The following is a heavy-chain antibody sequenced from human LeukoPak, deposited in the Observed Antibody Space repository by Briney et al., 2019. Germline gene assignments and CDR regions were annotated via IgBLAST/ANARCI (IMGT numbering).Heavy chain of an antibody. CDR2: IYTSGST. D-gene: IGHD2-15*01. Sequence: PSETLSLTCTVSGGSISSYYWSWIRQPAGKGLEWIGRIYTSGSTNYNPSLKSRVTMSLDTSTNQFSLRLYSVTAADAAVYYCARDCSGGTCYSGVIDYWGHGTLVTVSS. V-gene: IGHV4-4*07. CDR1: GGSISSYY. J-gene: IGHJ4*01. CDR3: ARDCSGGTCYSGVIDY.